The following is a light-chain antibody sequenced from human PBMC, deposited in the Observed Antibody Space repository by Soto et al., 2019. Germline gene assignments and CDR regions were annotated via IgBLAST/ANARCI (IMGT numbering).Light chain of an antibody. V-gene: IGKV1-16*01. CDR1: QDIGSS. CDR2: AAS. Sequence: DIQMTQSPSSQSVSVGDRVTITCRASQDIGSSLGWFQQKPGKAPKSLIYAASTLQVGVPSRFSSSGSGTDFILTISSLQPEDFATYYCQQYNSYPRTFGQGTKVEIK. CDR3: QQYNSYPRT. J-gene: IGKJ1*01.